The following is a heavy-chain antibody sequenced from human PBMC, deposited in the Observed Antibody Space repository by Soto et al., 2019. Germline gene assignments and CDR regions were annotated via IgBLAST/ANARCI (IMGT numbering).Heavy chain of an antibody. V-gene: IGHV3-74*01. J-gene: IGHJ4*02. CDR2: INSDGSST. Sequence: EVQLLESGGGLVRPGGSLRLSCAASGFPFSSYGRHWVRQAPGRGLVWVSRINSDGSSTSYADSVKGRFTISRDNAKNTLYLQMNSLRAEDTAVYYCARDWKYDFWSGYYPGDYWGQGTLVTVSS. CDR3: ARDWKYDFWSGYYPGDY. CDR1: GFPFSSYG. D-gene: IGHD3-3*01.